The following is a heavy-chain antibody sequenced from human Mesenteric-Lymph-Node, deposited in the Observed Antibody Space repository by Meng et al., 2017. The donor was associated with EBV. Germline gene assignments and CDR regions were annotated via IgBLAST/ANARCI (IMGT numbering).Heavy chain of an antibody. CDR2: VYDTGND. J-gene: IGHJ4*02. CDR3: ARVGYNYVYYFDF. V-gene: IGHV4-4*02. Sequence: VMLSQLGPGQAKPSGTRHIACAVSGDSISSSNWWNWVRQPPGKGLEWIGDVYDTGNDKYNPSLKSRVIIAVDKSNNQFSLRLSSVTAADTAVYYCARVGYNYVYYFDFWGQGTLVTVSS. D-gene: IGHD5-24*01. CDR1: GDSISSSNW.